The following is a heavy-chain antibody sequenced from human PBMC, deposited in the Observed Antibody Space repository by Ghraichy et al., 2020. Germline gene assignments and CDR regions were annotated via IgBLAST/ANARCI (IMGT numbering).Heavy chain of an antibody. CDR2: ITSSGSST. V-gene: IGHV3-48*03. J-gene: IGHJ3*02. Sequence: LSLTCAASGFTFSSFEMNWVRQAPGKGLEWVSSITSSGSSTYYADSVKGRFTISRDNAKNSLYLQMNSLRAEDTAIYYCARAGAKLDAFDIWGQGTMVTVSS. CDR1: GFTFSSFE. CDR3: ARAGAKLDAFDI. D-gene: IGHD1-7*01.